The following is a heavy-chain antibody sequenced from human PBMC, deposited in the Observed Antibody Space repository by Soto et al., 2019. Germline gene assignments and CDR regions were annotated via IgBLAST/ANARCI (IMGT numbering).Heavy chain of an antibody. Sequence: GGSLRLSCAAYGFTFDDYGMNWVRQAPGKGLEWVSGINWNGGSIGYADSVKGRFTISRDNTKNSLYLQMDSVRAEDTAFYYCARAPNYAWVDNWFAPWGQGTLVTVSS. V-gene: IGHV3-20*04. J-gene: IGHJ5*02. CDR1: GFTFDDYG. D-gene: IGHD3-16*01. CDR2: INWNGGSI. CDR3: ARAPNYAWVDNWFAP.